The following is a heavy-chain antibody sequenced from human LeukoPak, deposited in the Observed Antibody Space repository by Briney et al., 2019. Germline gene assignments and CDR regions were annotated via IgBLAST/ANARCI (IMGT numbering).Heavy chain of an antibody. J-gene: IGHJ4*02. CDR2: ISGSGGST. CDR1: GFTFSSYA. CDR3: AKDCSGYYDILTGFSL. V-gene: IGHV3-23*01. D-gene: IGHD3-9*01. Sequence: PGGSLRLSCAASGFTFSSYAMSWVRQAPGKGLGWVSAISGSGGSTYYADSVKGRFTISRDNSKNTLYLQMNSLRAEDTAVYYCAKDCSGYYDILTGFSLWGQGTLVTVSS.